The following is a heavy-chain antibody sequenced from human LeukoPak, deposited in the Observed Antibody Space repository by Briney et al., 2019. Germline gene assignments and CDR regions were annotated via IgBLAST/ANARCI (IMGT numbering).Heavy chain of an antibody. D-gene: IGHD2-21*02. Sequence: ASVKVSCKASGYTFTSYYIHWVRQAPGQGLEWMGIINPSGGSTNYAQKFQGRVTMTRDTSTSTVYMELSSLRSDDTAVYYCARGREVVVTATLPYDYWGQGTLVTVSS. CDR2: INPSGGST. J-gene: IGHJ4*02. CDR3: ARGREVVVTATLPYDY. V-gene: IGHV1-46*01. CDR1: GYTFTSYY.